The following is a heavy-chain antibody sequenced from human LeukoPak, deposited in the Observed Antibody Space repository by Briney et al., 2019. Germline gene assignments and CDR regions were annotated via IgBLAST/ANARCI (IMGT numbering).Heavy chain of an antibody. V-gene: IGHV3-23*01. J-gene: IGHJ4*02. Sequence: GGSLRLSCAASGFTFSTYAMIWVRQAPGKGLEWVSSIFPSSDEIHYADSVKGRFTISRDNSRSTLSLQMDSLRAEDTATYYCATYRQIQVPFEFWGQGTLVTVSS. CDR1: GFTFSTYA. D-gene: IGHD5-18*01. CDR3: ATYRQIQVPFEF. CDR2: IFPSSDEI.